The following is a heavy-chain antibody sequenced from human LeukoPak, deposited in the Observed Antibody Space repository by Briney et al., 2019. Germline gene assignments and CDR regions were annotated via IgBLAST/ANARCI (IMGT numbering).Heavy chain of an antibody. CDR1: GFSLSTSGVG. J-gene: IGHJ4*02. CDR2: IYWDDDK. V-gene: IGHV2-5*02. D-gene: IGHD5-18*01. Sequence: SGPTLVKPTQTLTLTCTFSGFSLSTSGVGVGWIRQPPGKALEWLALIYWDDDKRYSPSLKNRLTIIKDTSKNQVVLTMTNMDPVDTATYYCAHRRMDTAVSRLCFDYWGQGTLVPVFS. CDR3: AHRRMDTAVSRLCFDY.